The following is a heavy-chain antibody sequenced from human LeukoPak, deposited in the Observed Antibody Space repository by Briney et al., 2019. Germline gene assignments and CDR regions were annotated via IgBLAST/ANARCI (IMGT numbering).Heavy chain of an antibody. CDR1: GFTFDDYA. J-gene: IGHJ4*02. CDR2: IRWNGGTT. D-gene: IGHD6-19*01. V-gene: IGHV3-43D*03. Sequence: TGGSLRLSCAASGFTFDDYAMHWVRQAPGKGLEWVSLIRWNGGTTYYADSVKGRFTISRDNSKNSLYLQMNSLRAEDSALYYCAKHIMGSSGWPEEHYFDYWGQGTLVTVSS. CDR3: AKHIMGSSGWPEEHYFDY.